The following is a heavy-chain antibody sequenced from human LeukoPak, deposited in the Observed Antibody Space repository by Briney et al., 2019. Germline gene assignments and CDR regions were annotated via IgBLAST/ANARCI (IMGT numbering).Heavy chain of an antibody. J-gene: IGHJ4*02. V-gene: IGHV1-2*06. CDR3: ARVASLRSSDGFLWAHYDY. CDR2: INPKSGDT. D-gene: IGHD5-12*01. Sequence: GASVKVSCKASGYTFIDSFIHWVRQAPGQGLEWMGRINPKSGDTRFSQNFQGRVAMTSDTSVSTAYMELNRLNSDDTAVYYCARVASLRSSDGFLWAHYDYWGQGTLLTVSS. CDR1: GYTFIDSF.